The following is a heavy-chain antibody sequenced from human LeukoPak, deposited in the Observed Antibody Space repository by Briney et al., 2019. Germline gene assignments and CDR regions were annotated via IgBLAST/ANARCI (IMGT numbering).Heavy chain of an antibody. D-gene: IGHD2-15*01. Sequence: GGSLRLSCAASGFIFSTYAMSWVRQAPGKGLEWVGRIKSKTDGGTTDYAAPVKGRFTISRDDSKNTLYLQMNSLKTEDTAVYYCTTAPGEGYCSGGSCYPLWGQGTLVTVSS. CDR2: IKSKTDGGTT. CDR3: TTAPGEGYCSGGSCYPL. V-gene: IGHV3-15*01. J-gene: IGHJ4*02. CDR1: GFIFSTYA.